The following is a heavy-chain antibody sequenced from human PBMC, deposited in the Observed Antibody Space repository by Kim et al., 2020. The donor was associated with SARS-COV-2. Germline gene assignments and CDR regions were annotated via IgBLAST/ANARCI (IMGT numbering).Heavy chain of an antibody. CDR3: AATADDYDSSGYHFDY. V-gene: IGHV3-11*03. Sequence: GGSLRLSCAASGFTFSDYYMSWIRQAPGKGLEWVSYISSSSSYTNYADSVKGRFTISRDNAKNSLYLQMNSLRAEDTAVYYCAATADDYDSSGYHFDYWGQGTLVTVSS. CDR2: ISSSSSYT. D-gene: IGHD3-22*01. CDR1: GFTFSDYY. J-gene: IGHJ4*02.